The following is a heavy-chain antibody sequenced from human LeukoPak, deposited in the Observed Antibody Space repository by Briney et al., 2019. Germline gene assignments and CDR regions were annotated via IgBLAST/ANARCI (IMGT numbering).Heavy chain of an antibody. CDR3: ATDLNYYDSSGYSKYFQH. CDR1: GYTLTELS. CDR2: FDPEDGET. V-gene: IGHV1-24*01. Sequence: EASVKVSCKVSGYTLTELSMHWVRQAPGKGLEWMGGFDPEDGETIYAQKFQGRVTMTEDTSTDTAYMELSSLRSEDTAVYYCATDLNYYDSSGYSKYFQHWGQGTLVTVSS. J-gene: IGHJ1*01. D-gene: IGHD3-22*01.